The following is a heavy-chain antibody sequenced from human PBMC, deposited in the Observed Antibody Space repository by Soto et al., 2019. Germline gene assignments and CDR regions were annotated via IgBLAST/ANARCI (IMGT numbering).Heavy chain of an antibody. D-gene: IGHD2-8*01. CDR2: ISAYNGNT. CDR3: ARVRVLLMVYALPFDP. V-gene: IGHV1-18*04. J-gene: IGHJ5*02. Sequence: ASVKVSCKASGYTFTSYGISWVRQAPGQGLEWMGWISAYNGNTNYAQKLQGRVTMTTDTSTSTAYMELRSLRSDDTAVYYCARVRVLLMVYALPFDPWGQGTMVTVYS. CDR1: GYTFTSYG.